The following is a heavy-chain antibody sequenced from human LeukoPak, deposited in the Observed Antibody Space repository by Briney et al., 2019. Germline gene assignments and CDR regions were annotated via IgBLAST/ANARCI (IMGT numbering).Heavy chain of an antibody. J-gene: IGHJ6*02. CDR3: ARGNLRIAAAGTLGYCMDV. Sequence: SETLSLTCAVYGGSFSGYYWSWIRQPPGKGLEWIGEINHSGSTNYNPSLKSRVTISVDTSNNQFSLKLSSVTAADTAVYYCARGNLRIAAAGTLGYCMDVWGQGTTVTVSS. CDR1: GGSFSGYY. D-gene: IGHD6-13*01. V-gene: IGHV4-34*01. CDR2: INHSGST.